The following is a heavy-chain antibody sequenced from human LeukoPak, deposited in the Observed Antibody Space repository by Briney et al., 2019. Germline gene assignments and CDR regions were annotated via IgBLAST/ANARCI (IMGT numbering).Heavy chain of an antibody. J-gene: IGHJ3*02. D-gene: IGHD3-3*01. CDR2: MNPNSGNR. CDR3: AAALEYLITISKPYAFDI. V-gene: IGHV1-8*03. Sequence: GASVKVSCKASGYTFTSYYMHWVRQAPGQGLEWMGWMNPNSGNRGYAQKFQGRVTITRNTSISTAYMELSSLRSEDTAVYYCAAALEYLITISKPYAFDIWGQGTMVTISS. CDR1: GYTFTSYY.